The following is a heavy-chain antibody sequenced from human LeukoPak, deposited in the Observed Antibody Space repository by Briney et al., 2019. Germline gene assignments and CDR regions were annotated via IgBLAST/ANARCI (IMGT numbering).Heavy chain of an antibody. CDR2: ISSNGNYI. Sequence: GGSLRLSCAASGFTFNTYAMNWVRQAPGKGLEWISSISSNGNYIYYADSLNGRFTVSRDNANNSLYVQMISLRAEDTATYYCAKPGRTAAGLFDSWGQGTLVTVSS. CDR1: GFTFNTYA. V-gene: IGHV3-21*04. D-gene: IGHD6-13*01. CDR3: AKPGRTAAGLFDS. J-gene: IGHJ4*02.